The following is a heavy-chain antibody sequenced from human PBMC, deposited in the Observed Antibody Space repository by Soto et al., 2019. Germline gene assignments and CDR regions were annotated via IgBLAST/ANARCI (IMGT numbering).Heavy chain of an antibody. J-gene: IGHJ4*02. CDR1: GCNVSSNY. Sequence: GGSLRLSCAASGCNVSSNYMSWVRQAPGKGLEWVSVIYSGGSTYYADSVKGRFTISRDNSKNTLYLQMNSLRAEDTAVYYCARDPQRLGRIAARPGLGDYWGQGTLVTVSS. V-gene: IGHV3-53*01. D-gene: IGHD6-6*01. CDR2: IYSGGST. CDR3: ARDPQRLGRIAARPGLGDY.